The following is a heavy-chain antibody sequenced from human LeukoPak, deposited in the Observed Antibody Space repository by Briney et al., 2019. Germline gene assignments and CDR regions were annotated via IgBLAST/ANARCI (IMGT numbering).Heavy chain of an antibody. D-gene: IGHD2-8*01. Sequence: PSETLSLTCTVSGGSFSSSSYYWGWLRQPPGKGLEWIGSIYYSGSTYYNPSLKSRVTISVDTSKNQFSRKLSSVTAADSAVYYCARDISLSGVVSHGIVGRWGKGALVTVSS. V-gene: IGHV4-39*07. CDR2: IYYSGST. CDR3: ARDISLSGVVSHGIVGR. CDR1: GGSFSSSSYY. J-gene: IGHJ5*02.